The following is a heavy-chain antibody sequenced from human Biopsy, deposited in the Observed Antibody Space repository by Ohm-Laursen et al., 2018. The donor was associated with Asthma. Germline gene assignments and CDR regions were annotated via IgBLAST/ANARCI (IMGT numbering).Heavy chain of an antibody. V-gene: IGHV3-30*18. CDR1: GFNFRTSG. Sequence: SLRLSCSASGFNFRTSGMHWVRQAPGKGLEWLAVISDDAINTYYADSVKGRFTLSRDNSENTLYLHMSSLRTDDTALYYCAKMSEPSYWGQGTLVTVSS. D-gene: IGHD1-26*01. J-gene: IGHJ4*02. CDR2: ISDDAINT. CDR3: AKMSEPSY.